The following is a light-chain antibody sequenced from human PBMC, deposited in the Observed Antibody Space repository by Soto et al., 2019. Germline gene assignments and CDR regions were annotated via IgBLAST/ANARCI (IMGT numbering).Light chain of an antibody. Sequence: EVVMTQSPATLSVSPGDRATLSCRASQSVSSNLAWYQQKPGQAPRLLIYGASTRATGIPARFSGSGSGTEFTLTISSLQSEDFAVYYCQQYNTWPPITFGQGTRLEIK. V-gene: IGKV3-15*01. CDR1: QSVSSN. CDR2: GAS. J-gene: IGKJ5*01. CDR3: QQYNTWPPIT.